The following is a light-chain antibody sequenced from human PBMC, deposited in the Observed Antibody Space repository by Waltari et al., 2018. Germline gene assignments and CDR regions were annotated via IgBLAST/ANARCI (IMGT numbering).Light chain of an antibody. CDR1: QSVLYSSNNKNY. V-gene: IGKV4-1*01. J-gene: IGKJ2*01. CDR2: WAS. CDR3: QQYYSTPDT. Sequence: DIVMTQSPDSLAVSLGERATINCKSSQSVLYSSNNKNYLAWYQQKPGQHPKLLIYWASTRESGVPDRFSGSWSGTDFTLTISSLQAEDVAVYYCQQYYSTPDTFGQGTKLEIK.